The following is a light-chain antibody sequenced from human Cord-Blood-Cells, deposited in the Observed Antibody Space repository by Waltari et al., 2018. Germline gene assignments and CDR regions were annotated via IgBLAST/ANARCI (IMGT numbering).Light chain of an antibody. J-gene: IGLJ3*02. CDR1: SSDVGGYTY. Sequence: QSALTQPASVSGSPGQSITISCTGTSSDVGGYTYVSWYQQHPGKAPKLMIYDVSKRPSGVSNRFSGSKSGNTASLTISGLQAEDEADYYCSSYTSSSTWVFVGGTKLTVL. V-gene: IGLV2-14*01. CDR3: SSYTSSSTWV. CDR2: DVS.